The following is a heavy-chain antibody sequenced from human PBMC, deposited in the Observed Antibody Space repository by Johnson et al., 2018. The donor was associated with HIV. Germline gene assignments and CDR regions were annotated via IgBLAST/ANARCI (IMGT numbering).Heavy chain of an antibody. CDR2: ISYDGSNK. J-gene: IGHJ3*02. V-gene: IGHV3-30-3*01. D-gene: IGHD6-13*01. Sequence: QVQLVESGGGVVQPGRSLRLSCAASGFTFSSYAMHWVRQAPGKGLECVAVISYDGSNKYYADSVKGRFTISRDNSKNTLYLQMNSLRAGDTAVYYCAKDGGYISIWFSTPDAFDIWGQGTMVTVSS. CDR1: GFTFSSYA. CDR3: AKDGGYISIWFSTPDAFDI.